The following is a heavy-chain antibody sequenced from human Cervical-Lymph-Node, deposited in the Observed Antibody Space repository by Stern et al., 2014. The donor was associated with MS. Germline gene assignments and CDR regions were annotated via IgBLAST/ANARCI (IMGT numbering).Heavy chain of an antibody. CDR1: GFTFSSYW. J-gene: IGHJ5*02. D-gene: IGHD2-15*01. CDR2: IKEDGSET. Sequence: EVHLVESGGGLVQPGGSLRLSCAASGFTFSSYWTNWVRQAPGKGLEWVANIKEDGSETYYVDSVKGRFTISRDNAKNSLYLQMNSLRAEDTAVYYCARGSDTWGQGTLVTVSS. V-gene: IGHV3-7*01. CDR3: ARGSDT.